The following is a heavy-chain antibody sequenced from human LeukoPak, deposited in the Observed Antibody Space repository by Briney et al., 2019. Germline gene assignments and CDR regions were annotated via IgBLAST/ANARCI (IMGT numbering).Heavy chain of an antibody. CDR1: GYTFTGHY. CDR2: INPNSGDT. Sequence: ASVKVSCKASGYTFTGHYMHWVRQAPGQGLEWMGWINPNSGDTNYAQKFQGRVTMTRDTSISTAYMELSRLRSDDAAVYYCARELGGWKYNWFDPWGQGTLVTVSS. D-gene: IGHD6-19*01. J-gene: IGHJ5*02. V-gene: IGHV1-2*02. CDR3: ARELGGWKYNWFDP.